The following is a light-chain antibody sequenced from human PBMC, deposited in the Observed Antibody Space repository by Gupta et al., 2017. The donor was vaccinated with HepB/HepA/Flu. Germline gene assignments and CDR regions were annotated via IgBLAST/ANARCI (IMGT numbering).Light chain of an antibody. CDR1: SSDVGGYNY. Sequence: QSALTHPASASGSPGQSITISCTGTSSDVGGYNYVSWYQQHPGKAPKLMIYDVSNRPSGVSNRFSGSKSGNTASLTISGLQAEDEADYYCSSYTSSSTLGFGGGTKLTVL. CDR3: SSYTSSSTLG. J-gene: IGLJ2*01. V-gene: IGLV2-14*03. CDR2: DVS.